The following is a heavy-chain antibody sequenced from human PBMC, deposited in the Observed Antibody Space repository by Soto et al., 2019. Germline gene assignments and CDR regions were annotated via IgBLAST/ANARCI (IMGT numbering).Heavy chain of an antibody. CDR3: AKDQGIAAAAFGGPLDV. D-gene: IGHD6-13*01. V-gene: IGHV3-30*18. CDR1: GFTFSSYG. Sequence: QVQLVESGGGVVQPGRSLRLSCAASGFTFSSYGMHWVRQAPGKGLEWVAVISYDGSNKYYANSVKGRFTISRDNSKNTLYLQMNSLRAEDTAVYYCAKDQGIAAAAFGGPLDVWGKGTTVTVSS. CDR2: ISYDGSNK. J-gene: IGHJ6*04.